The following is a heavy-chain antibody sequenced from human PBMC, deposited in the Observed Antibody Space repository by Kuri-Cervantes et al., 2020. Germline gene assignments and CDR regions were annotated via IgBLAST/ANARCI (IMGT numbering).Heavy chain of an antibody. CDR2: IYYSGST. CDR3: ARRGLGVITSYWYFDL. J-gene: IGHJ2*01. Sequence: SETLSLTCTVSGGSISSGGYYWSWIRQHPGKGLEWIGYIYYSGSTYYNPSLKSRVTISVGTSKNQFSLKLSSVTAADTAAYYCARRGLGVITSYWYFDLWGRGTLVTVSS. V-gene: IGHV4-31*03. D-gene: IGHD3-22*01. CDR1: GGSISSGGYY.